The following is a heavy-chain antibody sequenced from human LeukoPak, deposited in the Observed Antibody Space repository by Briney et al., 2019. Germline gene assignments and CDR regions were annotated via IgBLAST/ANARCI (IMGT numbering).Heavy chain of an antibody. CDR3: ARRGIAAAGRGVDY. V-gene: IGHV4-30-4*01. CDR2: IYYTGST. Sequence: SQTLSLTCTVSGGSITSGDYYWSWIRQPPGKGLEWIGYIYYTGSTYYNPSLKSRVTISVDTSKNQFSLKLSSVTAADTAVYYCARRGIAAAGRGVDYWGLGTLVTVSS. D-gene: IGHD6-13*01. CDR1: GGSITSGDYY. J-gene: IGHJ4*02.